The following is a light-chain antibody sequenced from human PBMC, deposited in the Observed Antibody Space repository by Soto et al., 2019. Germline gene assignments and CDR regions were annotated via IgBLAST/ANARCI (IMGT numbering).Light chain of an antibody. CDR2: AAS. V-gene: IGKV1-5*01. CDR3: QQYYSYLIT. J-gene: IGKJ5*01. CDR1: QSISVW. Sequence: DIQMTQSPSTLSASVGDRVTITCRASQSISVWLAWYQQKPGKAPKLLIYAASTLQSGVPSRFSGSGSGTDFTLTISCLQSEDFATYYCQQYYSYLITFGQGTRLEIK.